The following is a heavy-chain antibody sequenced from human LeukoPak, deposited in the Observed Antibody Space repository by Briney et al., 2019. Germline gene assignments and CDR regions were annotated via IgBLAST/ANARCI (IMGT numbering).Heavy chain of an antibody. CDR3: ARAWLVDCSSTSCPTSSFDY. J-gene: IGHJ4*02. CDR1: GGTFSSYA. V-gene: IGHV1-69*04. Sequence: SVKVSCKASGGTFSSYAISWVRQAPGQGLEWMGRIIPILGIANYAQKFQGRVTITADKSTSTAYMELSSLRSEDTAVYYCARAWLVDCSSTSCPTSSFDYWGQGTLVTVSS. D-gene: IGHD2-2*01. CDR2: IIPILGIA.